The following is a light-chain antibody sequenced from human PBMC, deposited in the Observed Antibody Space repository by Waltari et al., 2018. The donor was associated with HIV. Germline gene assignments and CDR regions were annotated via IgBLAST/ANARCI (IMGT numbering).Light chain of an antibody. Sequence: EIVLTQSPATLSLSPGERATLSCRASQGVGRFLAWYQQKPGQAPRLLIYDASNSATGIPARFSGSGSGTDFTLTISSLEPEDFAVYYCQQRTNWPPYSFGQGTKLEIK. CDR3: QQRTNWPPYS. J-gene: IGKJ2*03. V-gene: IGKV3-11*01. CDR1: QGVGRF. CDR2: DAS.